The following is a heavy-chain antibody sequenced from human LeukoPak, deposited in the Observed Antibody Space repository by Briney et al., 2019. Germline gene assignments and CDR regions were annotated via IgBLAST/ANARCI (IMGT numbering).Heavy chain of an antibody. Sequence: GGPLRLSCAASGFTFSSYGMHWVRQAPGKGLEWVAFIRYDGSNKYYADSVKGRFTISRDNSKNTLYLQMNSLRAEDTAVYYCAREQWLVSYFDYWGQGTLVTVSS. J-gene: IGHJ4*02. CDR3: AREQWLVSYFDY. D-gene: IGHD6-19*01. CDR1: GFTFSSYG. V-gene: IGHV3-30*02. CDR2: IRYDGSNK.